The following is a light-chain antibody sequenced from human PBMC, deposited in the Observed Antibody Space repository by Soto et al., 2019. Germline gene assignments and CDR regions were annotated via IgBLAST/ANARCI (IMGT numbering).Light chain of an antibody. V-gene: IGKV3-11*01. CDR1: QSVSNY. CDR3: QQRSNWPPFT. CDR2: DAS. J-gene: IGKJ4*01. Sequence: EIVLPQSPATLSLSPGESATLSCRASQSVSNYLAWYQQKPGQAPRLLIYDASNKASGSPARFSGSGSGTDFTLTIISLDPEDFAVYYCQQRSNWPPFTFGGGTKVEIK.